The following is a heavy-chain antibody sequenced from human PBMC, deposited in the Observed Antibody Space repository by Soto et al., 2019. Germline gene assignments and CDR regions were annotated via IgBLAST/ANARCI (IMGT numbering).Heavy chain of an antibody. Sequence: PGGSLRLSCAASGFTFHNYWMGWVRQTPDKGLEWVANIKPDGSEKFYVDSVKGRFTISRDNAKNSLYLQMNSLRAEDTAVYYCARENYFDHWGQGALVTVAS. J-gene: IGHJ4*02. CDR3: ARENYFDH. V-gene: IGHV3-7*01. CDR2: IKPDGSEK. CDR1: GFTFHNYW.